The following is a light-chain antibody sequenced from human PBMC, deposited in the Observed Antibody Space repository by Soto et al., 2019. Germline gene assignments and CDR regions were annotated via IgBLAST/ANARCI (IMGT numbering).Light chain of an antibody. CDR1: KLGDKY. Sequence: SYELTQPPSVSVSPGQTASITCSGDKLGDKYACWYQQKPGQSPLLVIYQDDKRPSGIPERFSGSNSGNTATLTISGTQAMDEADYYCQAWDSFTVVFGGGTKVTVL. CDR2: QDD. V-gene: IGLV3-1*01. CDR3: QAWDSFTVV. J-gene: IGLJ2*01.